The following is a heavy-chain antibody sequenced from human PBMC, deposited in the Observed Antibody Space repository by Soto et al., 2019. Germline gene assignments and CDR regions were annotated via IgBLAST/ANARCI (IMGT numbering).Heavy chain of an antibody. CDR3: ARGRYGDY. J-gene: IGHJ4*02. CDR2: ISAHNGNT. V-gene: IGHV1-18*01. D-gene: IGHD1-1*01. Sequence: QVHLVQSGAEVKKPGASVKVSCKASGYTFTSYVITWVRKAPGQGLEWMGWISAHNGNTDYAQKLQGRVIVTRDTSTSTAYMELRSLRSDDTAVYYCARGRYGDYWGQGALVTVSS. CDR1: GYTFTSYV.